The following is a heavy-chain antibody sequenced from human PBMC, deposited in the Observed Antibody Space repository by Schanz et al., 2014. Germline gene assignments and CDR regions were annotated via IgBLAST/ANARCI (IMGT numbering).Heavy chain of an antibody. D-gene: IGHD3-22*01. V-gene: IGHV3-30*03. CDR2: IFNHGVNT. Sequence: QVQLVESGGGVVQPGGSLRLSCAASGFIFGDYAIHWVRQAPGKGLEWVAAIFNHGVNTNFGDYVQGRFTISRDNSRNTVFLQLNSLRSEDTAIYYCARVETFNYDGITLSPHYFDPWGQGTLVTVSS. CDR1: GFIFGDYA. J-gene: IGHJ5*02. CDR3: ARVETFNYDGITLSPHYFDP.